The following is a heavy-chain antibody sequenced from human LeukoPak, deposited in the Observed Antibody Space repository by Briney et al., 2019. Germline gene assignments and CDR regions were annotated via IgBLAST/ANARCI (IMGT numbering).Heavy chain of an antibody. V-gene: IGHV3-21*01. J-gene: IGHJ4*02. CDR1: GFTFSSYS. CDR3: ARDPRAAGRLFDY. Sequence: GGSLRLSCAASGFTFSSYSMNWVRQVPGKGLEWVSSINSSSSYIYYADSVKGRFTISRDNAKNSLYLQMNSLRAEDTAAYYCARDPRAAGRLFDYWGQGTLVTVSS. D-gene: IGHD6-19*01. CDR2: INSSSSYI.